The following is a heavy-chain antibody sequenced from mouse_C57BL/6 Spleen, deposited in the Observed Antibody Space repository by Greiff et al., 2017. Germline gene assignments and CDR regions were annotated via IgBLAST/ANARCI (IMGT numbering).Heavy chain of an antibody. CDR1: GFTFSSYA. CDR2: LRSGGDYI. Sequence: EVQLVESGEGLVKPGGSLKLSCAASGFTFSSYAMSWVRQTPEKRLEWVAYLRSGGDYIYYAEHVKGRFTISRDNARNTLYLQMSSLKSEDTAMYYCTRDRYGNYAMDYWGQGTSVTVSS. D-gene: IGHD2-1*01. CDR3: TRDRYGNYAMDY. J-gene: IGHJ4*01. V-gene: IGHV5-9-1*02.